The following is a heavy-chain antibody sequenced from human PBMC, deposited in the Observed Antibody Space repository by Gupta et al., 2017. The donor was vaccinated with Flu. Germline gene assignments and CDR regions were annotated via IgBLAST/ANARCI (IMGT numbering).Heavy chain of an antibody. V-gene: IGHV4-59*01. Sequence: LSLTCTVTGGSIYSFYWGWIRQSPGKGLERIGYSYYTGSTNYNPSLKSRVTISVDRSKNQFSLKLTSVTAADTAVYFCTKGRTHFDFWGQGILVTVSS. J-gene: IGHJ4*02. CDR1: GGSIYSFY. CDR2: SYYTGST. CDR3: TKGRTHFDF.